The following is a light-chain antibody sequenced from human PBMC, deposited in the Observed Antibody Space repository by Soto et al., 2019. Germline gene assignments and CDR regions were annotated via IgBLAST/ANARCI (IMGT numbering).Light chain of an antibody. Sequence: EIVMTQSPATLSVSPGERATLSCRASQSVSSNLAWYQQTPGQAPRLLIYGASTRATGIPASFSGSGSGTEFTLTISSLQSADFAVYYCQQYNNWPWTFGQGTKVEI. CDR2: GAS. CDR3: QQYNNWPWT. J-gene: IGKJ1*01. V-gene: IGKV3-15*01. CDR1: QSVSSN.